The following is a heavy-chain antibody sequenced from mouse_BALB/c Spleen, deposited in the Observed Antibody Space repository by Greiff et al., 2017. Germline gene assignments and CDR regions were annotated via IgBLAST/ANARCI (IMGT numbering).Heavy chain of an antibody. Sequence: EVNLVESGGGLVKPGGSLKLSCAASGFTFSSYSMSWVRQTPEKRLEWVATISSGGSYTYYPDSVKGRFTISRDNAKNTLYLQMSSLRSEDTAMYYCARHQHSSGYDFDYWGQGTTLTVSS. CDR3: ARHQHSSGYDFDY. V-gene: IGHV5-9-3*01. CDR2: ISSGGSYT. J-gene: IGHJ2*01. CDR1: GFTFSSYS. D-gene: IGHD3-1*01.